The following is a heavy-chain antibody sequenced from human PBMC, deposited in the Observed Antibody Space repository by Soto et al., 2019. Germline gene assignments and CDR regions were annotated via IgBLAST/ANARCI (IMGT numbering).Heavy chain of an antibody. J-gene: IGHJ4*02. CDR3: ARVGDSYGSTYFDI. V-gene: IGHV4-61*08. CDR2: IYYSGTT. D-gene: IGHD5-18*01. CDR1: GGSVRNSDHF. Sequence: QVQLQESGPGLVKPSETLSLTCSISGGSVRNSDHFWSWIRQSPGKGLEWIGYIYYSGTTKYNPSLKRRVTIAVDTSKNQFSRRLTSVTAADAAVYYCARVGDSYGSTYFDIWGQGNLVTVSS.